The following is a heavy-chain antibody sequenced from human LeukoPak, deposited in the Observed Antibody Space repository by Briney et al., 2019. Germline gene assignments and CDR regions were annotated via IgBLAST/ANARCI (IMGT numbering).Heavy chain of an antibody. J-gene: IGHJ3*02. Sequence: PGGSLRLSCAGSGSTFGDYAMHWVRQAPGKGLEWVSGISWNSGYIGYADSVKGRFIISRDNRRNSLYLQMNSLRAEDTALYYCAKSGSPGAFDMWGQGTMVTVSS. V-gene: IGHV3-9*01. D-gene: IGHD1-26*01. CDR3: AKSGSPGAFDM. CDR1: GSTFGDYA. CDR2: ISWNSGYI.